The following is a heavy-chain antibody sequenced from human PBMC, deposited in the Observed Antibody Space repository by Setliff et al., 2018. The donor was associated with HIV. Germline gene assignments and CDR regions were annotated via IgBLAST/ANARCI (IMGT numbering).Heavy chain of an antibody. J-gene: IGHJ6*03. D-gene: IGHD1-26*01. CDR1: GGSFSEYY. V-gene: IGHV4-34*01. Sequence: NPSETLSLTCAVYGGSFSEYYWSWIRQSPGKGLEWIGEINHSGSTHYNPSLKSLVTISVDTSKNQFSLKLSSVTAADTAVYYCARGSLGWELLRGPYYYYYYMDVWGKGTTVTVSS. CDR3: ARGSLGWELLRGPYYYYYYMDV. CDR2: INHSGST.